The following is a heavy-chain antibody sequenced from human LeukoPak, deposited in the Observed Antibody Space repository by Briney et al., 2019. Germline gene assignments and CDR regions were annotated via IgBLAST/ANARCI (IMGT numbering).Heavy chain of an antibody. D-gene: IGHD4-11*01. V-gene: IGHV3-30*04. CDR3: AREGLTTVTYFFGYYMDV. Sequence: GGSLRLSCAASGFTFSSYAMHWVRQAPGKGLEWVAVISYDGSNKYYADSVKGRFTISRDNSKNTLYLQMNSLRAEDTAVYYCAREGLTTVTYFFGYYMDVWGKGTTVTVSS. CDR1: GFTFSSYA. CDR2: ISYDGSNK. J-gene: IGHJ6*03.